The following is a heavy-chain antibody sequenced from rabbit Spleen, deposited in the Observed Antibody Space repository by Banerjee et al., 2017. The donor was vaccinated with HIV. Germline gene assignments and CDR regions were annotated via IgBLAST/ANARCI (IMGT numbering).Heavy chain of an antibody. Sequence: GKGLEWIGYINYGGSAYYASWAKGRFTISKTSSTTVTLQMTSLTAADTATYFCGRDNGYSGYDLWGQGTLVTVS. CDR3: GRDNGYSGYDL. CDR2: INYGGSA. J-gene: IGHJ4*01. V-gene: IGHV1S40*01. D-gene: IGHD1-1*01.